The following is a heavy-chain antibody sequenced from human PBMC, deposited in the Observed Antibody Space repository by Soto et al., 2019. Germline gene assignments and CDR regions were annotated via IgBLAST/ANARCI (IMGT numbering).Heavy chain of an antibody. V-gene: IGHV4-59*01. CDR1: GGSISSYH. CDR2: IYYSGST. D-gene: IGHD3-3*01. Sequence: SETLSLTCTVSGGSISSYHWSWIRQPPGKGLEWIGYIYYSGSTNYNPSLKSRVTISVDTSKNQFSLKLGSVTAADTAVYYCAKDYGGTIFGVVIIYYMDVWGKGTTVTVAS. J-gene: IGHJ6*03. CDR3: AKDYGGTIFGVVIIYYMDV.